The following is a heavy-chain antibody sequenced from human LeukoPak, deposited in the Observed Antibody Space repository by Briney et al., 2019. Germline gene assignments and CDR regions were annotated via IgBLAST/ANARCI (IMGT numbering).Heavy chain of an antibody. CDR1: GFTFSSYS. CDR2: IKQDGSER. V-gene: IGHV3-7*01. J-gene: IGHJ4*02. Sequence: GGSLRLSCAASGFTFSSYSMNWVRQAPGKGLEWVAIIKQDGSERYYLDSVKGRFTISRDNAKNSLYLQMNSLRAEDTAVYYCARSHYDYVWGSYRFDLDYWGQGTLVTVSS. CDR3: ARSHYDYVWGSYRFDLDY. D-gene: IGHD3-16*02.